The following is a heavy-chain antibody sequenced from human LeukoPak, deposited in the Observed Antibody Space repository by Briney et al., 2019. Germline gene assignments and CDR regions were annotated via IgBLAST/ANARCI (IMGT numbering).Heavy chain of an antibody. CDR2: INPNSGGT. D-gene: IGHD2-2*01. J-gene: IGHJ5*02. CDR1: GYTFTGYY. CDR3: ARDLEDSTSNWFDP. Sequence: ASVKVSCKASGYTFTGYYMHWVRQAPGQGLEWMGWINPNSGGTNYAQKFQGRVTMTRDTSISTAYMELSRLRSDDTAVYYCARDLEDSTSNWFDPWGQGTLVTVSS. V-gene: IGHV1-2*02.